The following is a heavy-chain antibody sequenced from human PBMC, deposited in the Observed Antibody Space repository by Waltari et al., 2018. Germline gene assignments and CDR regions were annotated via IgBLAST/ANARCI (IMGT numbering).Heavy chain of an antibody. Sequence: QVQLQQWGAGLLKPSETLSLACAVYGGSFSGSYWSWIRQPPGKGLEWIGEINHSGSTNYNQSLKSRVTISVDTSKNQFSLKLSSVTAADTAVYYCARGFSRGYYYYYGMDVWGQGTTVTVSS. D-gene: IGHD6-13*01. J-gene: IGHJ6*02. CDR1: GGSFSGSY. V-gene: IGHV4-34*01. CDR2: INHSGST. CDR3: ARGFSRGYYYYYGMDV.